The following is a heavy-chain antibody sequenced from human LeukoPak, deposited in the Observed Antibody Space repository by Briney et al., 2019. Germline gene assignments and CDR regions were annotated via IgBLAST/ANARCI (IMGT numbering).Heavy chain of an antibody. D-gene: IGHD6-19*01. J-gene: IGHJ4*02. CDR1: GFTFSRYN. CDR2: ISYDERNE. V-gene: IGHV3-30*04. CDR3: ARESTSGWFDY. Sequence: PGGSLRLSCAPSGFTFSRYNIHWVRQAPGQGLEWMAVISYDERNEYYADSVKGRFTISRDKSKNTLYLQMNSLRAEDTAVYYCARESTSGWFDYWGQGTLVIVSS.